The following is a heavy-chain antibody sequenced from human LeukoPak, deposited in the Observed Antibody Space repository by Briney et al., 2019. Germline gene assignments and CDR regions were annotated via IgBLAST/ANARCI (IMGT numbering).Heavy chain of an antibody. D-gene: IGHD2-15*01. CDR1: GFTFSSYG. J-gene: IGHJ4*02. V-gene: IGHV3-30*18. CDR2: ISYDGSNK. Sequence: GGSLRLSCAASGFTFSSYGMHWVRQAPGKGLEWVAVISYDGSNKYYTDSVKGRFTISRDNSKNTLYLQMNSLRAEDTAVYYCAKDRGQYCSGGSPSVFPAFCAVDYWGQGTLVTVSS. CDR3: AKDRGQYCSGGSPSVFPAFCAVDY.